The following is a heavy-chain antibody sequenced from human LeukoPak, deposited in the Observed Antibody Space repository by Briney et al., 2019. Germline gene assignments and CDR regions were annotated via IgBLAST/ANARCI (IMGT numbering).Heavy chain of an antibody. CDR3: ARVASHCTNGVCYTTYYYYGMDV. D-gene: IGHD2-8*01. Sequence: ASVKVSCKASGYTFTSYGISWVRQAPGQGLEWMGWISAYNGNTNYAQKLQGRVTMTTDTSTSTAYMELRSLRSDDTAVYYCARVASHCTNGVCYTTYYYYGMDVWGQGTTVTVSS. J-gene: IGHJ6*02. CDR2: ISAYNGNT. V-gene: IGHV1-18*01. CDR1: GYTFTSYG.